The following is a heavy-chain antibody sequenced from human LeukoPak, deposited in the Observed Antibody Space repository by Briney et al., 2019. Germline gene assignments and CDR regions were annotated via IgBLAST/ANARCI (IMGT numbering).Heavy chain of an antibody. Sequence: VASVTVSCKASGYTFTSYDINWVRQATGQGLEWMGWMNPNSGSTGYAQKFQGRVTMTRNTSISTAYMELSSLRSEDTAVYYCARDPYRIYYYYYGMDVWGQGTTVTVSS. CDR1: GYTFTSYD. J-gene: IGHJ6*02. D-gene: IGHD2-15*01. CDR2: MNPNSGST. CDR3: ARDPYRIYYYYYGMDV. V-gene: IGHV1-8*01.